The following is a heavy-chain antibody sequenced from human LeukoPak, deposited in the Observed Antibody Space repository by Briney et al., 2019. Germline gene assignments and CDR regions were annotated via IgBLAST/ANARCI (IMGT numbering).Heavy chain of an antibody. V-gene: IGHV1-2*02. CDR2: INPNSGGT. J-gene: IGHJ3*02. CDR3: ARDKRIAARRTDAFDI. Sequence: ASVKVSCKASGYTFTGYYMHWVRQAPGQGFEWMGWINPNSGGTNYAQKFQGRVTMTRDTSISTAYMELSRLRSDDTAVYYCARDKRIAARRTDAFDIWGQGTMVTVSS. D-gene: IGHD6-6*01. CDR1: GYTFTGYY.